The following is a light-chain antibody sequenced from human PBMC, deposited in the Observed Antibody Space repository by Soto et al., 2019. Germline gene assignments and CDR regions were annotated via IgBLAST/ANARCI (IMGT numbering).Light chain of an antibody. CDR2: SAP. Sequence: DIHMTQSPSSVSSAVGDRVTITCRASQGIGVRLAWFQQKPGKAPQLLIQSAPSLQGGFPSRFSGSGSGTDFVLSINSLQPEDFATYYCLQVSTFPRTFGQGTKVDIK. V-gene: IGKV1-12*01. CDR3: LQVSTFPRT. CDR1: QGIGVR. J-gene: IGKJ1*01.